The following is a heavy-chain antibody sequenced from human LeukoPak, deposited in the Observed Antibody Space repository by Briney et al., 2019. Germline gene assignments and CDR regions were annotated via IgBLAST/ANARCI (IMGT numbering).Heavy chain of an antibody. CDR3: ATLLPGA. J-gene: IGHJ5*02. D-gene: IGHD1-26*01. CDR2: INSDGSIT. CDR1: GFTISNYW. Sequence: QPGGSLRLSCVASGFTISNYWMHWVRQAPGKGLVWVSRINSDGSITTYADSVKGRFTISRDNAKNTMYLQMNSLRDEDTAVYYCATLLPGAWGQGTLVTVSS. V-gene: IGHV3-74*01.